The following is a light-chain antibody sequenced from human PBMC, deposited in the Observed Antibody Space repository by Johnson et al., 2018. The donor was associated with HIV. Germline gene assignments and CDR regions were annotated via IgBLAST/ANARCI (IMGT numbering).Light chain of an antibody. J-gene: IGLJ1*01. Sequence: QSVLTQPPSVSAAPGQKVTISCSGSTSNIGNNYVSWYQQLPGTAPKLLIYDNNKRPSGIPDRFSGSKSGTSATLGITGLQTGDEADNYCGPWDSSLRFGFFGTGTKVTVL. V-gene: IGLV1-51*01. CDR2: DNN. CDR3: GPWDSSLRFGF. CDR1: TSNIGNNY.